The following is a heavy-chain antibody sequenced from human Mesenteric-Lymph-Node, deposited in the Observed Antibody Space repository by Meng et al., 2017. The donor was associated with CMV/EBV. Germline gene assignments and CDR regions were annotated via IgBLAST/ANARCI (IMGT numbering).Heavy chain of an antibody. V-gene: IGHV3-74*01. J-gene: IGHJ4*02. Sequence: ETLSLTCAASGFTFSSYWMHWVRQAPGKGLVWVSRINSDGSFTSYADSVRGRFTISRDNAKNSLYLQMNSLRAEDTAVYYCARGKRNYLFDYWGQGTLVTVSS. CDR2: INSDGSFT. CDR3: ARGKRNYLFDY. CDR1: GFTFSSYW. D-gene: IGHD2/OR15-2a*01.